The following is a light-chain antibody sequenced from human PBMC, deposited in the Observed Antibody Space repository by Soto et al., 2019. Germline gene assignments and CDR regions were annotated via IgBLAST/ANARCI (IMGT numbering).Light chain of an antibody. CDR1: QSISSN. CDR2: GAS. J-gene: IGKJ2*01. V-gene: IGKV3-15*01. Sequence: EIVMTQSPPTLSLSPGERATLSCRASQSISSNLAWYQQKPGQAPRLLIYGASTRATGIPARFSGSRSGTKFTLTISSLQSEDFAVYYCHQYNNWPPYTFGQGTKLEIK. CDR3: HQYNNWPPYT.